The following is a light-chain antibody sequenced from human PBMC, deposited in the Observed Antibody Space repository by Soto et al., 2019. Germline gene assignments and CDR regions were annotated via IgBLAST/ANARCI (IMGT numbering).Light chain of an antibody. CDR1: QGLVQSDGIAD. CDR3: VEGTHWTIT. J-gene: IGKJ5*01. CDR2: KVY. V-gene: IGKV2-30*02. Sequence: DVVMTQSPLSLPVTLGQPASVSFKSNQGLVQSDGIADFSWVQQRPGRFPRRLIYKVYKRDSGVPARFSGSGSGNDFALKISRVEAVEVGVYYCVEGTHWTITLGEGKRLEIK.